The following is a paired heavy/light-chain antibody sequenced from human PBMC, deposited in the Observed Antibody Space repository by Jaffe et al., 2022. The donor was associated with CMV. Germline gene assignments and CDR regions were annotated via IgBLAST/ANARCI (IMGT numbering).Heavy chain of an antibody. CDR3: ARVYSTSGGFGY. V-gene: IGHV3-74*01. CDR1: GFRFSDYW. CDR2: ITTDGSST. J-gene: IGHJ4*02. D-gene: IGHD6-6*01. Sequence: EVQLVESGGGLVQPGGSLRISCAASGFRFSDYWMHWVRQAPGKGLVWVSRITTDGSSTTYADSVKGRFTISRDNAENTLYLQMNSLRAEDTAVYYCARVYSTSGGFGYWGQGTLVTVSS.
Light chain of an antibody. CDR2: QDN. CDR1: KLGDKY. J-gene: IGLJ2*01. CDR3: QAWDSSTVV. Sequence: SSELTQPPSVSVSPGQTASITCSGDKLGDKYACWYHQKPGQSPLLVIYQDNKRPSGIPERFSGSKSGNTATLTISGTQAMDEADYYCQAWDSSTVVFGGGTKLTVL. V-gene: IGLV3-1*01.